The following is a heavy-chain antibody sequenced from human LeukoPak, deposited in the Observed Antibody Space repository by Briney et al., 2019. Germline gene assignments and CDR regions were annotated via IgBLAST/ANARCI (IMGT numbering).Heavy chain of an antibody. V-gene: IGHV4-34*01. J-gene: IGHJ4*02. D-gene: IGHD1-26*01. CDR2: INHSGST. CDR3: ASSGSYNAPFDY. Sequence: SETLSLTCAVYGGSFSGYYWSWIRQPPGKGLEWIGEINHSGSTSYNPSLKSRVTISVDTSKNQFSLKLSSVTAADTAVYYCASSGSYNAPFDYWGQGTLVTVSS. CDR1: GGSFSGYY.